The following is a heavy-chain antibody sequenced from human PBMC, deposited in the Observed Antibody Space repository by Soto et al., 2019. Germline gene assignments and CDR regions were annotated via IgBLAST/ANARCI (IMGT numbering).Heavy chain of an antibody. J-gene: IGHJ4*02. D-gene: IGHD2-2*01. Sequence: QVQLVQSGAEVKKPGASVKVSCKASGYTFTSYGISWVRQAPGQGREWMGWISAYNGNTNYAQKLQGRVTMTTDTSTRTAYMELRSLRSDDTAVYYCARVTLGYCISTTCYEAYYFDYWGQGTLVTVSS. CDR3: ARVTLGYCISTTCYEAYYFDY. CDR1: GYTFTSYG. V-gene: IGHV1-18*01. CDR2: ISAYNGNT.